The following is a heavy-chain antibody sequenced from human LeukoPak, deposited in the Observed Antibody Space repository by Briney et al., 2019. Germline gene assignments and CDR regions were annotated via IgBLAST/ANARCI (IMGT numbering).Heavy chain of an antibody. D-gene: IGHD3-3*01. CDR3: AGDFAYYDFWSGSYYYYYYMDV. CDR2: INSDGSST. J-gene: IGHJ6*03. CDR1: GFTFSSYW. Sequence: PGGPLRLSCAASGFTFSSYWMHWVRQAPGKGLVWVSRINSDGSSTSYADSVKGRFTISRDNAKNTLYLQMNSLRAEDTAVYYCAGDFAYYDFWSGSYYYYYYMDVWGKGTTVTVSS. V-gene: IGHV3-74*01.